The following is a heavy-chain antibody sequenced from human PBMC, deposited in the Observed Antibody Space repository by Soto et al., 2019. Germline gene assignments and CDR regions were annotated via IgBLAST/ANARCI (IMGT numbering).Heavy chain of an antibody. J-gene: IGHJ3*02. D-gene: IGHD3-22*01. CDR3: ARAHHAYYXDSSGFPDAFDI. CDR2: IYYSGST. Sequence: QVQLQESGPGLVKPSQTLSLTCTVSGGSISSGGYXXXXIXXHPGXGLEWIGYIYYSGSTYYNPSLKSRVTISVDTSKNQFSLKLSSVTAADTAVYYCARAHHAYYXDSSGFPDAFDIWGQGTMVTVSS. V-gene: IGHV4-31*03. CDR1: GGSISSGGYX.